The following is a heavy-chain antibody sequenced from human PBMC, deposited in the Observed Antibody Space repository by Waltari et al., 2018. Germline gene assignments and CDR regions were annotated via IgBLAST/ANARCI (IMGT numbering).Heavy chain of an antibody. CDR3: ARDPTVGHPDYFDY. Sequence: QVQLVESGGGVVQPGRSLRLSCAASGFTFSNYAMHWVRQAPGKGLGWGAVIAHDATVAYYADSVKGRLTISRDNPENTLYLQMNSLRGEDTAVYYCARDPTVGHPDYFDYWGQGTLVTVSS. CDR2: IAHDATVA. CDR1: GFTFSNYA. D-gene: IGHD4-4*01. V-gene: IGHV3-30*04. J-gene: IGHJ4*02.